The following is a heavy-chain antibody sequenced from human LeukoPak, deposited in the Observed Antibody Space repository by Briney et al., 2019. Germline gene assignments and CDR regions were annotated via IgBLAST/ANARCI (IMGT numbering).Heavy chain of an antibody. CDR1: GYTLTELS. D-gene: IGHD2/OR15-2a*01. J-gene: IGHJ4*02. CDR3: ATDTYEY. V-gene: IGHV1-24*01. CDR2: YNPEDGET. Sequence: ASVKVSCKVSGYTLTELSMHWVRQAPGKGLEWMGGYNPEDGETIYAQKFQGRVTMTEDTSTDTVYMELSCLRSEDTAVYYCATDTYEYWGQGTQVTVSS.